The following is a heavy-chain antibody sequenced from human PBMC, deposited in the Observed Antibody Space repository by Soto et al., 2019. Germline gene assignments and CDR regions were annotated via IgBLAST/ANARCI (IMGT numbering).Heavy chain of an antibody. J-gene: IGHJ4*02. CDR1: GGSFIDYS. V-gene: IGHV4-34*01. Sequence: QVLLQQWGAGRLKPSETLSLTCAVYGGSFIDYSWGWNRQSPGTGLEWIGEINHSGSANYNPSLKSRVTISVDTSKNQFSLKLYSVTAADAAVYYCARVSDYWSQGTLVTVSS. CDR2: INHSGSA. CDR3: ARVSDY.